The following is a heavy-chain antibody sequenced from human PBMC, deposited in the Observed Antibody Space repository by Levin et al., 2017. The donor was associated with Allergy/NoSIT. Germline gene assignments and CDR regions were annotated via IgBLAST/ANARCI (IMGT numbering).Heavy chain of an antibody. CDR3: ARGEQQLVQALF. J-gene: IGHJ4*02. CDR2: ISSSSSYT. Sequence: PGGSLRLSCAASGFTFSDYYMSWIRQAPGKGLEWVSYISSSSSYTNYADSVKGRFTISRDNAKNSLYLQMNSLRAEDTAVYYCARGEQQLVQALFWGQGTLVTVSS. D-gene: IGHD6-13*01. V-gene: IGHV3-11*05. CDR1: GFTFSDYY.